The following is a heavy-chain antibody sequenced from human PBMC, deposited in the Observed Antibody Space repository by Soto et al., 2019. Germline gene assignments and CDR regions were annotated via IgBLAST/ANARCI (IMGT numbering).Heavy chain of an antibody. CDR1: GFTFSNAW. D-gene: IGHD3-10*01. CDR2: IKSKTDGGTT. CDR3: TTVGNYYGSGRYYGMDI. Sequence: XGSRRLACAAYGFTFSNAWMSWVRQAPGKGLDWVGRIKSKTDGGTTDYAAPVKGRFTISRDDSKNTLYLQMNSLKTEDTAVYYCTTVGNYYGSGRYYGMDIWGQGTTVTVSS. V-gene: IGHV3-15*01. J-gene: IGHJ6*02.